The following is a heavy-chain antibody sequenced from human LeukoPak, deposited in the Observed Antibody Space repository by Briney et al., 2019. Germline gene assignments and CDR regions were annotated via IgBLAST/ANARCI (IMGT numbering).Heavy chain of an antibody. J-gene: IGHJ6*02. V-gene: IGHV5-51*01. Sequence: GESLKISCKGSGYSFTSYCIGWVRHMPRKGLEWRGFINPGDSDTRYSPSFQGQVTNTAHKSISTAYLQWSSLKASDTAMYYCARRDSGKIMDVWGQGTTVTVSS. D-gene: IGHD5-12*01. CDR2: INPGDSDT. CDR3: ARRDSGKIMDV. CDR1: GYSFTSYC.